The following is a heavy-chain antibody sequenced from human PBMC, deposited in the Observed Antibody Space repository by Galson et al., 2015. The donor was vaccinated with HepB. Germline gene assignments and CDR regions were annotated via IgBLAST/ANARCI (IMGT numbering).Heavy chain of an antibody. Sequence: QSGAEVKKPGESLRISCKGSGYSFTSYWISWVRQMPGKGLEWMGRIDPSDSYTNYSPSFQGHVTISADKSISTAYLQWSSLKASDTAMYYCARYWRYSSSYTDYYYGMDVWGQGTTVTVSS. J-gene: IGHJ6*02. CDR3: ARYWRYSSSYTDYYYGMDV. CDR1: GYSFTSYW. CDR2: IDPSDSYT. V-gene: IGHV5-10-1*01. D-gene: IGHD6-13*01.